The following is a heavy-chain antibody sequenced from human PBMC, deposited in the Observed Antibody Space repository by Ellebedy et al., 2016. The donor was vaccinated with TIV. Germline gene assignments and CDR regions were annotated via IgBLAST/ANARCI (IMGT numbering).Heavy chain of an antibody. V-gene: IGHV3-48*02. CDR1: GFTFSGSS. CDR3: ARASGGWYLDFFDY. D-gene: IGHD6-19*01. J-gene: IGHJ4*02. CDR2: ISSSSSTI. Sequence: GESLKISXAASGFTFSGSSMNRVRQAPGKGLEWVSFISSSSSTIYYADSVKGRFSISRDNAENSLYLQMNSLRDDDTAVYYCARASGGWYLDFFDYWGQGTLVTVSS.